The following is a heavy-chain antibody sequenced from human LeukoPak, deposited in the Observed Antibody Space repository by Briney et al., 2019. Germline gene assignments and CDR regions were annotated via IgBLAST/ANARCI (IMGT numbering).Heavy chain of an antibody. Sequence: SETLSLTCAVYGGSFSGYYWSWMRQPPGEGLEWIGDINQSGSTTYNPSLKSRVTILVDTSKNQFSLELTSVTAADTAVYYCARDYGDSRNYNWFDPWGQGTLVTVSS. CDR1: GGSFSGYY. CDR2: INQSGST. J-gene: IGHJ5*02. CDR3: ARDYGDSRNYNWFDP. V-gene: IGHV4-34*01. D-gene: IGHD4-17*01.